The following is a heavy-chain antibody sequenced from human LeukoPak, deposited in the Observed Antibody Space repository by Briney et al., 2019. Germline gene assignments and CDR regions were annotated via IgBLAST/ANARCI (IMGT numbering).Heavy chain of an antibody. CDR2: IYYSGST. Sequence: PSETLSLTCTVSGGSISSSSYYWGWIRQPPGKGLEWIGSIYYSGSTYYNPSLKSRVTISVDTSKNQFSLKLSSVTAADTAVYYCARELWFGESPPFDYWGQGTLVTVSS. CDR3: ARELWFGESPPFDY. V-gene: IGHV4-39*01. J-gene: IGHJ4*02. CDR1: GGSISSSSYY. D-gene: IGHD3-10*01.